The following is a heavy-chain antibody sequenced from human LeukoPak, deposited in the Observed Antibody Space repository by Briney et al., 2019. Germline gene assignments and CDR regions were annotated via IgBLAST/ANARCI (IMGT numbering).Heavy chain of an antibody. CDR1: GFTVSSNY. CDR3: AKDRNQLPAAY. Sequence: PGGSLRLSCAASGFTVSSNYMSWVRQAPGKGLEWVSAISGSGGSTYYADSVKGRFTISRDNSKNTLYLQMNSLRAEDTAVYYCAKDRNQLPAAYWGQGTLVTVSS. V-gene: IGHV3-23*01. CDR2: ISGSGGST. D-gene: IGHD2-2*01. J-gene: IGHJ4*02.